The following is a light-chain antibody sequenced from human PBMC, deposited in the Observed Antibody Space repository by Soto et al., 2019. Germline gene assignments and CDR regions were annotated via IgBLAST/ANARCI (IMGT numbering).Light chain of an antibody. CDR2: GAS. CDR3: QQHGSSPWM. CDR1: QSVSSSY. J-gene: IGKJ1*01. V-gene: IGKV3-20*01. Sequence: EIVLTQSPGTLSLSRGERATLSCRASQSVSSSYLAWYQQKPGQAPRLLIYGASSRATGIPDRFSGSGSGTDFTLTISRLEPEDFAVYYCQQHGSSPWMFGQGTKVDI.